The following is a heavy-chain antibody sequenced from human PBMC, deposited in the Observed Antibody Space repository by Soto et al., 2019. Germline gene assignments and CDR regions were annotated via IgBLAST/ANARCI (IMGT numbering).Heavy chain of an antibody. J-gene: IGHJ5*02. D-gene: IGHD2-2*01. CDR1: GFTFSSYS. V-gene: IGHV3-21*01. Sequence: EVQLVESGGGLVKPGGSLRLSCAASGFTFSSYSMNWVRQAPGKGLEWVSSISSSSSYIYYADSVKGRFTISRDNAKNSLYLQMNSLRAEDTAVYCCARDRIVVVPAAIWFDPWGQGTLVTVSS. CDR2: ISSSSSYI. CDR3: ARDRIVVVPAAIWFDP.